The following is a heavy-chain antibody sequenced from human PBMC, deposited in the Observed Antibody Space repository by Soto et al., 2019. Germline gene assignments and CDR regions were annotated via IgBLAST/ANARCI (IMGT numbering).Heavy chain of an antibody. V-gene: IGHV4-34*01. D-gene: IGHD6-19*01. CDR3: ARGRAVAGMDY. J-gene: IGHJ4*02. CDR2: INHSGST. Sequence: SETLSLTCAVYGGSFSGYYWSWIRQPPGKGLEWIGEINHSGSTNYNPSLKSRVTISVDTSKNQFSLKLSSVTAADTAVYYCARGRAVAGMDYWGQGTLVTVSS. CDR1: GGSFSGYY.